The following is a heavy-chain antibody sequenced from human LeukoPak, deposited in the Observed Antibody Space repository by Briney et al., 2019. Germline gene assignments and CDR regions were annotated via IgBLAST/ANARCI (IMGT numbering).Heavy chain of an antibody. Sequence: GESLKISCKASGYSFTKYWVAWVRQMPGKGLEWMGMIYPGHSDTRYSPSFQGQVTISADESITTAYLQWSSLKASDTAIYFCARTPGSSDYRGYQYWYFDPWGRGALVTVSS. CDR1: GYSFTKYW. D-gene: IGHD3-22*01. CDR2: IYPGHSDT. CDR3: ARTPGSSDYRGYQYWYFDP. V-gene: IGHV5-51*01. J-gene: IGHJ2*01.